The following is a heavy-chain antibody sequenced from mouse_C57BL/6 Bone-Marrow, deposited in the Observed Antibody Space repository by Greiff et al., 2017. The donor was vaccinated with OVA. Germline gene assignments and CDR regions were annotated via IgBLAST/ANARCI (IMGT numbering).Heavy chain of an antibody. CDR3: ARPYYYGSSWYFDV. J-gene: IGHJ1*03. Sequence: EVKLMESGGGLVQPGGSLKLSCAASGFTFSDYGMAWVRQAPRKGPEWVAFISNLAYSIYYADTVTGRFTISRENAKNTLYLEMSSLRSEDTAMYYCARPYYYGSSWYFDVWGTGTTVTVSS. V-gene: IGHV5-15*01. CDR2: ISNLAYSI. CDR1: GFTFSDYG. D-gene: IGHD1-1*01.